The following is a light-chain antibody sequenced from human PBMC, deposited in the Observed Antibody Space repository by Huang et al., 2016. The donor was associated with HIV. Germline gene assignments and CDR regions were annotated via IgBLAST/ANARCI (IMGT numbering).Light chain of an antibody. CDR2: LGS. Sequence: DIVMTQSPLSLPVTPGEPASISCRSSQSLQQSNGYIYLDWYLQKPGQSPQLLIYLGSDRASGVPDRFGGSETGADFTLKISRVEAEDVGVYYYLQALQTPFTFGQGTRLEIK. J-gene: IGKJ5*01. CDR3: LQALQTPFT. V-gene: IGKV2-28*01. CDR1: QSLQQSNGYIY.